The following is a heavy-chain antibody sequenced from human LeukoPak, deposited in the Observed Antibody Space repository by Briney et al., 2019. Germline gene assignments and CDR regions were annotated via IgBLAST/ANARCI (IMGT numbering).Heavy chain of an antibody. J-gene: IGHJ4*02. V-gene: IGHV3-11*04. CDR1: GFTVSNNY. D-gene: IGHD2-15*01. CDR2: ISSSGSTI. Sequence: PGGSLRLSCAASGFTVSNNYMNWVRQAPGKGLEWVSYISSSGSTIYYADSVKGRFTISRDNAKNSLYLQMNSLRAEDTAVYYCARDLSLYCSGGSCYSLNYWGQGTLVTVSS. CDR3: ARDLSLYCSGGSCYSLNY.